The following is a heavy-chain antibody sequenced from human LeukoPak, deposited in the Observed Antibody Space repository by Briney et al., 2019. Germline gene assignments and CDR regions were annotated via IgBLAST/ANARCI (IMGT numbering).Heavy chain of an antibody. J-gene: IGHJ4*02. CDR3: AKDFEVVITSLFDY. CDR1: GFTFSRFA. V-gene: IGHV3-9*01. Sequence: PGGSLRLSCEASGFTFSRFAMHWVRQAPGKGLEWVSGISWNSGSIGYADSVKGRFTISRDNAKNSLYLQMNSLRAEDTALYYCAKDFEVVITSLFDYWGQGTLVTVSS. D-gene: IGHD3-22*01. CDR2: ISWNSGSI.